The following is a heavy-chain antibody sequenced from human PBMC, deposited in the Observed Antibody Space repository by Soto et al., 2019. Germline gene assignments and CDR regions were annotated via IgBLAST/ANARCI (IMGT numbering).Heavy chain of an antibody. Sequence: QVKLVQSGAEVKKPGSSVKVSCKASGGTFSSYPISWVRQAPGQGLEWMGRIIPILGIANYAQKFQGRVTITADKSTSTAYMELSSLRSEDTAVYYCARAYSSSGYFDYWGQGTLVTVSS. J-gene: IGHJ4*02. CDR2: IIPILGIA. V-gene: IGHV1-69*02. CDR3: ARAYSSSGYFDY. CDR1: GGTFSSYP. D-gene: IGHD6-13*01.